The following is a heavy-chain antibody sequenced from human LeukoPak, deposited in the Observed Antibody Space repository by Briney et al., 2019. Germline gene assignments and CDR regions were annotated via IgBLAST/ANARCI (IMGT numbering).Heavy chain of an antibody. D-gene: IGHD4-17*01. CDR3: ARNYGDYGYEDY. J-gene: IGHJ4*02. Sequence: GGSLRLSCAVSGFTFSSYGMHWVRQAPGKGLEWVSFIRYDGSNTYYPDSVKGRFTISRDTSKNSLYLQMNSLRAEETAVYYCARNYGDYGYEDYWGQGTLVTVSS. CDR1: GFTFSSYG. CDR2: IRYDGSNT. V-gene: IGHV3-30*02.